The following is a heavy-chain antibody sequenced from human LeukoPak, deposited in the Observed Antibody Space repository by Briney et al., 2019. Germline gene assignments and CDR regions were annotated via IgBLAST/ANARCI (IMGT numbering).Heavy chain of an antibody. CDR2: IYSGDNT. J-gene: IGHJ4*02. V-gene: IGHV3-66*01. D-gene: IGHD3-9*01. Sequence: GRSLRPSCAASGFSFNNYGMQWVRQAPGKGLEWVSVIYSGDNTYYVDSVKGRFTISRDSSKNTLYLQMNSLRAEDTAVYYCARDYYDILTANRQTKSSYFDYWGQGTLVTVSS. CDR3: ARDYYDILTANRQTKSSYFDY. CDR1: GFSFNNYG.